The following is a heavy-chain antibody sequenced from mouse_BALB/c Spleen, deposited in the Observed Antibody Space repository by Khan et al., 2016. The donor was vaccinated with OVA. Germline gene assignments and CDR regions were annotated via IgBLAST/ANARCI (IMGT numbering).Heavy chain of an antibody. CDR3: ARSLVDYHAIDY. CDR1: GFTFSSYA. Sequence: EVELVESGGALVKPGGSLKLSCSASGFTFSSYAMSWVRQTPEKRLEWVATISTGGHYTFYPDSLKGRFTITRDNAKNTLYVQMSSLRSEDTAMYYCARSLVDYHAIDYWGQGTSVTVSS. V-gene: IGHV5-9-3*01. D-gene: IGHD2-2*01. CDR2: ISTGGHYT. J-gene: IGHJ4*01.